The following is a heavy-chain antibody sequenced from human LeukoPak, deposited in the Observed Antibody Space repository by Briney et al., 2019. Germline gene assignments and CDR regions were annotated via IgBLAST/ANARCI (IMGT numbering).Heavy chain of an antibody. J-gene: IGHJ4*02. CDR3: ARDSRSHCGTDACYGPYFDY. D-gene: IGHD2-2*01. CDR2: IKQDGSEK. V-gene: IGHV3-7*01. CDR1: GLTFSSYW. Sequence: PGGSLRLSCAASGLTFSSYWMSWVRQAPGKGLQWVANIKQDGSEKYYVDSVKGRFTISRDNATNSLYPQMNSLRAEDTAVYFCARDSRSHCGTDACYGPYFDYWGQGTLVTVSS.